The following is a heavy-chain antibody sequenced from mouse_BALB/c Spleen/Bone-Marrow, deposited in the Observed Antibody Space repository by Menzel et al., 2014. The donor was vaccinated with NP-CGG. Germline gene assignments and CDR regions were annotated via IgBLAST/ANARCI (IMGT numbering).Heavy chain of an antibody. CDR2: ISTYYGDT. CDR3: ARSGNVRNAMDY. D-gene: IGHD1-1*01. CDR1: GYTFTNNA. Sequence: QVQLQQSWAELVRPGVSVKISCKGSGYTFTNNALHWVKQSRAKSLERIGIISTYYGDTTYNQKFKGKATMTVDKSSSTSYLKLARLTSEDSAIYYCARSGNVRNAMDYWGQGTSGTVSS. J-gene: IGHJ4*01. V-gene: IGHV1S137*01.